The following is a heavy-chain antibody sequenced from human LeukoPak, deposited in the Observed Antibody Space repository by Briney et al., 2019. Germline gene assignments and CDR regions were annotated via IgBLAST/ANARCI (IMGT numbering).Heavy chain of an antibody. J-gene: IGHJ4*02. CDR1: GYTFTSYA. CDR2: INAGNGNT. D-gene: IGHD5-24*01. V-gene: IGHV1-3*01. CDR3: AREMASLDY. Sequence: ASVKVSCTASGYTFTSYAMHWVRQAPGQRLEWMGWINAGNGNTKYSQKFQGRVTMTRDTSTSTVYMELSSLRSEDTAVYYCAREMASLDYWGQGTLVTVSS.